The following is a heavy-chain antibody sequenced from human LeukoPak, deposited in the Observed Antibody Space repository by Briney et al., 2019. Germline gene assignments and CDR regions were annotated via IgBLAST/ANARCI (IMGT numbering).Heavy chain of an antibody. J-gene: IGHJ4*02. CDR1: GGTFSSYA. V-gene: IGHV1-69*13. Sequence: GASVKVSCKASGGTFSSYAISWVRQAPGQGLEWMGGIIPIFGTANYAQKFQGRVTITADESTSTAYMELSSLRSEDTAVYYCARSTGYSSSWELFDYWGQGTLVTVSS. CDR2: IIPIFGTA. CDR3: ARSTGYSSSWELFDY. D-gene: IGHD6-13*01.